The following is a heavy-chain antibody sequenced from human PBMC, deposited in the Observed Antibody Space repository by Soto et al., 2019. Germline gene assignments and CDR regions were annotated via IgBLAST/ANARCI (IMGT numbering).Heavy chain of an antibody. J-gene: IGHJ4*02. CDR3: AKLRDFVVLPAGILDY. D-gene: IGHD2-8*01. CDR2: ISGGGDTT. CDR1: GFTFSSYG. Sequence: EVQLLESGGGLVQPGGSLRLTCAASGFTFSSYGISWIRLSPGKGLEWVSVISGGGDTTYYTPSVKGRFTISRDDFRNTLYLQMNSLRTEDTAIYYCAKLRDFVVLPAGILDYRGPGTLVTVSS. V-gene: IGHV3-23*01.